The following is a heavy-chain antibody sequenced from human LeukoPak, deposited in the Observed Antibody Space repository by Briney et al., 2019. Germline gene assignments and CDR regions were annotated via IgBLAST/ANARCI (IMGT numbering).Heavy chain of an antibody. Sequence: KSGGSLRLSCAASGLTFSDYYMSWIRQAPGKGLEWISYISNSASYTNNADSVKGRFTISRDNAKNSLYLQMNSLRAEDTAVYYCARHGYSKSFDYWGQGTLVTVSS. CDR3: ARHGYSKSFDY. CDR1: GLTFSDYY. CDR2: ISNSASYT. J-gene: IGHJ4*02. V-gene: IGHV3-11*03. D-gene: IGHD5-24*01.